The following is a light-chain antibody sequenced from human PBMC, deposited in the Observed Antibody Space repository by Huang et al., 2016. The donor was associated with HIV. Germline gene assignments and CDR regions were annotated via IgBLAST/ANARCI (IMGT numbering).Light chain of an antibody. CDR2: GAS. CDR3: QHYKTWPYT. J-gene: IGKJ2*01. V-gene: IGKV3-15*01. Sequence: EIVMTQSPATLSVSPGERATLSCRASQSVSSNVAWYQQKPGQAPRLLIYGASNRANGIPARFSGSGSATDLTLIISGLQSEDFALYYCQHYKTWPYTFGQGTRLDVK. CDR1: QSVSSN.